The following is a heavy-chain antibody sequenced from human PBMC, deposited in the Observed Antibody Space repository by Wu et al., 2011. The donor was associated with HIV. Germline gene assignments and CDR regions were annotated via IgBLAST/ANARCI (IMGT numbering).Heavy chain of an antibody. Sequence: SGGSTYYADSVKGRFTISRDNSKNTLYLQMNSLRAEDTAVYYCARDRGWNWFDPWGQGTLVTVSS. J-gene: IGHJ5*02. CDR2: SGGST. D-gene: IGHD3-10*01. CDR3: ARDRGWNWFDP. V-gene: IGHV3-66*01.